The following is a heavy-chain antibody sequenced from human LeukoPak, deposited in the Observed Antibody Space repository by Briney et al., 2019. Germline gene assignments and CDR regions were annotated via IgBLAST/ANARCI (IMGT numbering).Heavy chain of an antibody. D-gene: IGHD2-15*01. V-gene: IGHV4-34*01. CDR1: GGSFSGYY. J-gene: IGHJ4*02. Sequence: SETLSLTCAVYGGSFSGYYWSWIRQPPGKGLEWIGEINHSGSTNYNPSLKSRVTISVDTSKNQFSLKLSSMTAADTAVYYCARLALLPYFDYWGQGALVTVSS. CDR3: ARLALLPYFDY. CDR2: INHSGST.